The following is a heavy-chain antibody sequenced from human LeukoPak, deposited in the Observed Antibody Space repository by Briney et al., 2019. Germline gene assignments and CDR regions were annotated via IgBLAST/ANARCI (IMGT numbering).Heavy chain of an antibody. CDR2: ISSSGSTI. J-gene: IGHJ4*02. D-gene: IGHD2-21*02. CDR3: ARVVGDSTGLTFDY. V-gene: IGHV3-48*03. Sequence: GGSLRLSCAASGFTFSSYEMNWVRQAPGKGLEWVSYISSSGSTIYYADSVKGRFTISRDNAKNSLYLQMNSLRAEDTAVYYCARVVGDSTGLTFDYWGQGTLVTVSS. CDR1: GFTFSSYE.